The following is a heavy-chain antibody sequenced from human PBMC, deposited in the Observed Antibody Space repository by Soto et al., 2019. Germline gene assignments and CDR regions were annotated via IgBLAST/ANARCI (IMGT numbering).Heavy chain of an antibody. J-gene: IGHJ5*02. CDR3: ARLDRGDYDFWSGYYTGWFDP. CDR2: IYYSGST. Sequence: QVQLQESGPGLVKPSQTLSLTCTVSGGSISSGGYYWSWIRQHPGKGLEWIGYIYYSGSTYYNPSLKSRVTISVDTSKNLFSLKLSSVTAADTAVYYCARLDRGDYDFWSGYYTGWFDPWGQGTLVTVSS. V-gene: IGHV4-31*03. CDR1: GGSISSGGYY. D-gene: IGHD3-3*01.